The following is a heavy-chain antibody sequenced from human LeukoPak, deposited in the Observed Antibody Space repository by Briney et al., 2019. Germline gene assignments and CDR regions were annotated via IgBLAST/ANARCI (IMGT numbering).Heavy chain of an antibody. D-gene: IGHD2-2*01. CDR3: ARDQGYQLFYFDY. V-gene: IGHV3-7*01. CDR1: GFTFSSYW. CDR2: IKQDGSEK. J-gene: IGHJ4*02. Sequence: GGSLRLSCAASGFTFSSYWMSWVRQAPGKGLEWVANIKQDGSEKYYVDSVKGRFTISRDNAKNSLYLQMNSLRAEDTAVYYCARDQGYQLFYFDYWGQGTLVTVSS.